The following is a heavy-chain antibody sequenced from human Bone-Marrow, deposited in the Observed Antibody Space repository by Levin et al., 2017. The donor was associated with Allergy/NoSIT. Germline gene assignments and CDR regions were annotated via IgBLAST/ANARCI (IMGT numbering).Heavy chain of an antibody. V-gene: IGHV3-23*01. CDR2: ISAGSTNT. CDR3: AKSTTNSFCDVFDV. Sequence: GGSLRLSCEGSGFTFGSSVMSWVRQAPGKGLEWVSAISAGSTNTYYADSAKGRFTISRDNSKNTLYLQTNSLRAEDTAIYYCAKSTTNSFCDVFDVWGQGTMVTVS. D-gene: IGHD2-8*01. J-gene: IGHJ3*01. CDR1: GFTFGSSV.